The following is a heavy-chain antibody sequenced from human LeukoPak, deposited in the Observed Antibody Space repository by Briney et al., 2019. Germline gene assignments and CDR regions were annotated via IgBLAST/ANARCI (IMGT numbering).Heavy chain of an antibody. CDR3: TRDRPRYPGIVGATVFDY. V-gene: IGHV3-49*04. J-gene: IGHJ4*02. Sequence: GGSLRLSCTASGFTFGDYAMSWVRQAPGKGLEWVGFIRSKAYGGTTEYAASVKGRFTISRDDSKSIAYLQMNSLKTEDTAVYYCTRDRPRYPGIVGATVFDYWGQGTLVTVSS. CDR1: GFTFGDYA. D-gene: IGHD1-26*01. CDR2: IRSKAYGGTT.